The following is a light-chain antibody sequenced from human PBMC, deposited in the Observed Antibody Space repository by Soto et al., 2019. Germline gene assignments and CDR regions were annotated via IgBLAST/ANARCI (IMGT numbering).Light chain of an antibody. CDR2: EVS. CDR1: SSDVGGYNY. J-gene: IGLJ1*01. CDR3: SSFTNTITRYA. V-gene: IGLV2-14*01. Sequence: QSVLTQPASASGSPGQSITISRTGTSSDVGGYNYVSWFQHHPGKAPKLIIYEVSYRPSGVSNRFSGSKSGDTASLTISGLQAEDEADYYCSSFTNTITRYAFGTGTKVTVL.